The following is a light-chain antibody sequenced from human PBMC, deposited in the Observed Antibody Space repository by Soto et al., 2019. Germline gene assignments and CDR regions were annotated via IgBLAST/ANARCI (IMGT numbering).Light chain of an antibody. CDR3: QQYGSSPSEKR. V-gene: IGKV3-20*01. J-gene: IGKJ1*01. CDR2: GAS. CDR1: QSVSSNY. Sequence: EIVLTQSPGTLSLSAGERATLSCRASQSVSSNYLAWYQQKPGQAPSLLIYGASRRATGIPDRFSGSGSGTDFTLTICRLEPEDFAVYYCQQYGSSPSEKRFGQGTKVEIK.